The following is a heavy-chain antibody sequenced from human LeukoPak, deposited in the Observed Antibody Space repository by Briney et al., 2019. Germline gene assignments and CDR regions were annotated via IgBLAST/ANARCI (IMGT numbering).Heavy chain of an antibody. V-gene: IGHV3-49*03. J-gene: IGHJ3*02. CDR3: TGATYYYDSRVLGAFDI. CDR2: IRSKAYGGTT. Sequence: GGSLRLSCTASGFTFGDYAMSWFRQAPGKGLEWVGFIRSKAYGGTTEYAASVKGRFTISRDDSKSIAYLQMNSLKTEDTAVYYCTGATYYYDSRVLGAFDIWGQGTIVTVSS. CDR1: GFTFGDYA. D-gene: IGHD3-22*01.